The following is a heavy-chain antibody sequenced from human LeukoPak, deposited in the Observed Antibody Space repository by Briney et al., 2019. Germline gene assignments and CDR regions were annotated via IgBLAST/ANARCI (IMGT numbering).Heavy chain of an antibody. J-gene: IGHJ6*02. D-gene: IGHD6-13*01. CDR3: ARGGAAAGMDV. CDR2: IYHSGST. CDR1: GGSISSGGYS. Sequence: SQTLSLTCAVSGGSISSGGYSWSWIRQPPGKGLEWIGYIYHSGSTYYNPSLKSRVTISVDRSKNQFSLKLSSVTAADTAVYYCARGGAAAGMDVWGQGTTVTVSS. V-gene: IGHV4-30-2*01.